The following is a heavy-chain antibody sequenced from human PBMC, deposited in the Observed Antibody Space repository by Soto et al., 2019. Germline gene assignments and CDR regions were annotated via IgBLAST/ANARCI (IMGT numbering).Heavy chain of an antibody. CDR1: GGSIRNYY. V-gene: IGHV4-59*12. CDR3: ARVPDY. J-gene: IGHJ4*02. Sequence: ASETLSLTCTVSGGSIRNYYWSWIRHPPGKGLEWIGYIYSSGSTYYSPSLKSRVTISVDTSKNHFSLKLSSVTAADTAVYYCARVPDYWGQGTLVTV. CDR2: IYSSGST.